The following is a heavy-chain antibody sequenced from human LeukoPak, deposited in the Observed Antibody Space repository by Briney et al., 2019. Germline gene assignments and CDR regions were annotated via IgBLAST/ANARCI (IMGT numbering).Heavy chain of an antibody. J-gene: IGHJ4*02. D-gene: IGHD2-15*01. V-gene: IGHV3-48*01. Sequence: GGSLRLSCAASGFPLSSYSINWVRQAPGKGLEWVSYISSSGSAVYYVDSVKGRFTVSRDNAKNSLFLQMNSPRAEDTAVYYCVRVKGSYFDYWGQGALVTVSS. CDR2: ISSSGSAV. CDR1: GFPLSSYS. CDR3: VRVKGSYFDY.